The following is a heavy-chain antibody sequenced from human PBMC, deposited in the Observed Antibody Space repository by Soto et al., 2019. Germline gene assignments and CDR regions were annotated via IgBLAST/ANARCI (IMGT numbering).Heavy chain of an antibody. D-gene: IGHD1-1*01. Sequence: SVKVSCKASGGTFSSYAISWVRQAPGQGLEWMGGIIPIFGTANYAQKFQGRVTITADESTSTAYMGLSSLRSEDTAVYYCARGSGERRGWFDPWGQGTLVTVSS. CDR3: ARGSGERRGWFDP. J-gene: IGHJ5*02. CDR2: IIPIFGTA. V-gene: IGHV1-69*13. CDR1: GGTFSSYA.